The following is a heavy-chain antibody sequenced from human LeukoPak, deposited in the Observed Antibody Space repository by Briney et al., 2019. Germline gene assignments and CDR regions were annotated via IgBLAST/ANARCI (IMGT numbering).Heavy chain of an antibody. CDR2: ISDSGGST. D-gene: IGHD6-13*01. CDR1: GLTFSNYA. Sequence: PGGSLRLSCAASGLTFSNYAMSWVRQAPGKGLEWVSGISDSGGSTYYADSVKGRFIISRDNSKNTLYLQMNSLRAEDTAVYYCAKDSGDLHIIAAAGIVSYYYMDVWGKGTTVTVSS. V-gene: IGHV3-23*01. J-gene: IGHJ6*03. CDR3: AKDSGDLHIIAAAGIVSYYYMDV.